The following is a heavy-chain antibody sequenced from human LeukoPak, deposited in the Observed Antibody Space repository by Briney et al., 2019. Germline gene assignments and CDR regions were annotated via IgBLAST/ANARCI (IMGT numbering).Heavy chain of an antibody. CDR2: ISSNGGST. J-gene: IGHJ5*02. V-gene: IGHV3-64*01. Sequence: GGSLRLSCAASGFTLSSYAMHWVRQAPGKGLEYVSAISSNGGSTYYANSVKGRFTISRDNSKNTLYLQMGSLRAEDMAVYYCARGGPRYFDWLPYTWGQGTLVTVSS. D-gene: IGHD3-9*01. CDR3: ARGGPRYFDWLPYT. CDR1: GFTLSSYA.